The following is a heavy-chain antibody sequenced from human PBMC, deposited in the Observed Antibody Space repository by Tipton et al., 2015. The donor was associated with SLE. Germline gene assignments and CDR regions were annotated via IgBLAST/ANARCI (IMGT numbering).Heavy chain of an antibody. J-gene: IGHJ6*02. V-gene: IGHV1-18*01. CDR2: ISVYNGNT. CDR1: GYTFSSYG. D-gene: IGHD3-10*01. CDR3: ARDKMGGQYSGSYQYPYYFYYNMDV. Sequence: QVQLVQSGAEVKKPGASVKVSCEASGYTFSSYGISWVRQAPGQGLEWMGWISVYNGNTKSAQKVQGRVTMTTDTSTSTAYMELRRLRSDDTAVYYCARDKMGGQYSGSYQYPYYFYYNMDVWGQGTTVIISS.